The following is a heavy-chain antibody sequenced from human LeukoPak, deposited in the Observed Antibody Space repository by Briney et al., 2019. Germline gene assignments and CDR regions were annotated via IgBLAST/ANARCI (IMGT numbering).Heavy chain of an antibody. V-gene: IGHV3-20*04. CDR2: VNWSGGGT. CDR3: ARGTQQWLAPFDY. D-gene: IGHD6-19*01. J-gene: IGHJ4*02. CDR1: GFTFDDYG. Sequence: GGSLRLSCAASGFTFDDYGMSWVRQAPGKGLEWVSGVNWSGGGTGYADSVKGRFTISRDNAKNSLYLQMNSLRADGTALYYCARGTQQWLAPFDYWGQGTLVTVSS.